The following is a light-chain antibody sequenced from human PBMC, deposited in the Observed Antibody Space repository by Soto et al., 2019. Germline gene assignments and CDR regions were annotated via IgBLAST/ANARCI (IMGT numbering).Light chain of an antibody. Sequence: QSALTQPASVSGSPGQSITISCTGTSSDVGGYTYVSWYQQHTGKAPKLMIYDVSNRPSGVSNRFSGSKSGNTASLTISGLQAEDEADYYCSSYTRSSTLVVFGGGTKLTVL. J-gene: IGLJ2*01. CDR2: DVS. CDR3: SSYTRSSTLVV. CDR1: SSDVGGYTY. V-gene: IGLV2-14*01.